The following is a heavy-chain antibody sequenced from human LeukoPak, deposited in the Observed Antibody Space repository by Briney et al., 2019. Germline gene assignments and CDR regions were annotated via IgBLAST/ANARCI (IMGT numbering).Heavy chain of an antibody. CDR3: ARDWGWTTVTASHFDY. V-gene: IGHV1-18*01. D-gene: IGHD4-17*01. CDR1: NYTFTSYG. J-gene: IGHJ4*02. CDR2: TSGDNSNT. Sequence: ASVKVSCKASNYTFTSYGISWVRQAPGQGLEWMGWTSGDNSNTHYTQKIQGRFTMTRETSTSTAYMELRRLRSDDTAVYYCARDWGWTTVTASHFDYWGQGTLVTVSS.